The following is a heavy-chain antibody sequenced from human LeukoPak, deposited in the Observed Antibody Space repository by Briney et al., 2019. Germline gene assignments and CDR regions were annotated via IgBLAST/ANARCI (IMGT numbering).Heavy chain of an antibody. CDR1: GGSISSSSYY. CDR2: IYTSGST. J-gene: IGHJ3*02. CDR3: ARDRENAFDI. Sequence: SETLSLTCTVSGGSISSSSYYWGWIRQPAGKGLEWIGRIYTSGSTNYNPSLKSRVTISVDTSKNQFSLKLSSVTAADTAVYYCARDRENAFDIWGQGTMVTVSS. V-gene: IGHV4-61*02.